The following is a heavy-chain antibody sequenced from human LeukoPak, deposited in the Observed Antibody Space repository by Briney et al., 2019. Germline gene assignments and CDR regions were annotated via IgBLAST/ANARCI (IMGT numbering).Heavy chain of an antibody. V-gene: IGHV3-30*04. CDR3: ARSPERLGQGYLDS. Sequence: PGGSLRLSCAASGFTFSSYSMHWVRQAPGKGLGWLTLISYHGSNKDYTDSVKGRFTISRDNSKNTVFLQMNSLRTEDTAIYFCARSPERLGQGYLDSWGQGTLVTVSS. J-gene: IGHJ4*02. CDR2: ISYHGSNK. CDR1: GFTFSSYS. D-gene: IGHD3/OR15-3a*01.